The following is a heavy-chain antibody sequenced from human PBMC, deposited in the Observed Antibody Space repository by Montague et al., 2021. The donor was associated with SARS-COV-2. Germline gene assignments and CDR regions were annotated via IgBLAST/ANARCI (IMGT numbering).Heavy chain of an antibody. CDR1: GGSISSYY. CDR2: IYYSGRT. Sequence: SETLFLTCTVSGGSISSYYWNWIRQPPGKGLEWIGYIYYSGRTNYNPSFKSRVTISVDTSKNQFSLKLSSVTAADTAVYYCAREGGSGYRYYFDYWGQGSLVTVSS. D-gene: IGHD3-22*01. CDR3: AREGGSGYRYYFDY. V-gene: IGHV4-59*01. J-gene: IGHJ4*02.